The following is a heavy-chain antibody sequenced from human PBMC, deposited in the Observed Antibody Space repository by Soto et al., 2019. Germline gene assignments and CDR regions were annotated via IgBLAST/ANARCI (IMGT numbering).Heavy chain of an antibody. Sequence: GGSLRLSCAASGFTFSSYAVTWVRQAPGKGLEWVSTVTGNGGNTYYADSVKGRFTISRDNSKNTLYLQMNSLRAEDTAVYYCAKVSHASSLGHADYWGQGTLVTVSS. CDR2: VTGNGGNT. CDR3: AKVSHASSLGHADY. V-gene: IGHV3-23*01. D-gene: IGHD3-10*01. J-gene: IGHJ4*02. CDR1: GFTFSSYA.